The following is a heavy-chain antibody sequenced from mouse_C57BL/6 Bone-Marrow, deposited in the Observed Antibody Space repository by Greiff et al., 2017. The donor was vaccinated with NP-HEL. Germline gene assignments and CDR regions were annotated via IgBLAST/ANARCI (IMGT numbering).Heavy chain of an antibody. Sequence: EVKLVESGGGLVQPGGSLKLSCAASGFTFSDYGMAWVRQAPRKGPEWVAFISNLAYSIYYADTVTGRFTISRENAKNTLYLEMSSLRSEDTAMYYCARMRSRGYFDVWGTGTTVTVSS. CDR1: GFTFSDYG. CDR2: ISNLAYSI. V-gene: IGHV5-15*01. CDR3: ARMRSRGYFDV. J-gene: IGHJ1*03.